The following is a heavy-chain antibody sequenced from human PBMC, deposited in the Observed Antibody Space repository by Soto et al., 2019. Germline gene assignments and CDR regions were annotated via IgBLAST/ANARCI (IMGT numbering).Heavy chain of an antibody. J-gene: IGHJ4*02. CDR1: GDSFSFYS. D-gene: IGHD3-10*01. Sequence: QVQLVKSGAEVKRPGSSVKVSCKASGDSFSFYSINWVRQAPALGLEWMGRVNPILSMSNYAQRFQGRVTMTADKSTSTAYMELSGLRSEDTAMYYCATSYGSGYRAFDYWGQGALVTVSS. CDR2: VNPILSMS. CDR3: ATSYGSGYRAFDY. V-gene: IGHV1-69*04.